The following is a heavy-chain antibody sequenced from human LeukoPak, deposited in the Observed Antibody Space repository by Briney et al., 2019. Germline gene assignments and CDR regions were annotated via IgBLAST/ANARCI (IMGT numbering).Heavy chain of an antibody. Sequence: GGSLRLSCAASGFTFSSYSMNWVRQAPGKGLEWVSSINYSGTNMYYADSVKGRFTISRDNAKNSLFLQMNSLRPEDTAVYYCVTSGCSGATCYFYFDYWGQGTLVTVSS. D-gene: IGHD2-15*01. J-gene: IGHJ4*02. CDR1: GFTFSSYS. CDR3: VTSGCSGATCYFYFDY. V-gene: IGHV3-21*01. CDR2: INYSGTNM.